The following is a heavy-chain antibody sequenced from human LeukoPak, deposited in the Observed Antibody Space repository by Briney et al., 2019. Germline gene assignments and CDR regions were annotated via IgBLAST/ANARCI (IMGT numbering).Heavy chain of an antibody. CDR1: GFTFSSYA. CDR2: ISYDGSNK. CDR3: ARADRVAGPLDY. V-gene: IGHV3-30*04. D-gene: IGHD6-19*01. Sequence: GGSLRLSCAASGFTFSSYAMRWVRQAPGKGLEWVAVISYDGSNKYYADSVKGRFTISRDNSKNTLYLQMNSLRAEDTAVYYCARADRVAGPLDYWGQGTLVTVSS. J-gene: IGHJ4*02.